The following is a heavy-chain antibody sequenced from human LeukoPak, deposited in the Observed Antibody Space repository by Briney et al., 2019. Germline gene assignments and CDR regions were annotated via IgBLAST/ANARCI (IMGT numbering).Heavy chain of an antibody. CDR1: GFTFNYAW. V-gene: IGHV3-15*04. CDR3: TTDEDWNYARKDV. CDR2: TVSEIDGGTT. J-gene: IGHJ6*02. D-gene: IGHD1-7*01. Sequence: PGGSLRLSCAASGFTFNYAWMSWVRQVPGRGLEWVGQTVSEIDGGTTDYAAPVKGRFTISRDDSKSTLYLQMNSLNIEDTAVYYCTTDEDWNYARKDVWGQGATVIVSS.